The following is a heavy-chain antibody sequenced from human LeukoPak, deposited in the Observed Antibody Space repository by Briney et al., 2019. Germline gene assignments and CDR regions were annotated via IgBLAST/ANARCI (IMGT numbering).Heavy chain of an antibody. CDR2: IYYSGST. CDR3: ARHGRGAARFDY. D-gene: IGHD6-13*01. J-gene: IGHJ4*02. Sequence: PSETLSLTCTVSGGSISSYYWSWIRQPPGKGLEWIGYIYYSGSTNYNPSLKSRVTISVDTSKNQFSLKLSSVTAADTAVYYCARHGRGAARFDYWGQGTLVTVSS. CDR1: GGSISSYY. V-gene: IGHV4-59*01.